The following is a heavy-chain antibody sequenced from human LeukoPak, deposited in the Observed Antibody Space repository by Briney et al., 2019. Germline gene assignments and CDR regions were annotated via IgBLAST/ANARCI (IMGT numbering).Heavy chain of an antibody. V-gene: IGHV4-61*02. J-gene: IGHJ6*03. Sequence: PSETLSLTXTVSGGSIRSGSYYWSWIRQPAGKGLDWIGRIYTSGSTNYNPSLKSRVTISVDTSKNQFSLKLSSVTAADTAVYYCARVLYYYDSSGYYYYYYYYMDVWGKGTTVTVSS. CDR2: IYTSGST. D-gene: IGHD3-22*01. CDR1: GGSIRSGSYY. CDR3: ARVLYYYDSSGYYYYYYYYMDV.